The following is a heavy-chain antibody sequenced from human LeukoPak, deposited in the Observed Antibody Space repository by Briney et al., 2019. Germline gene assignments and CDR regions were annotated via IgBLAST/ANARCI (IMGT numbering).Heavy chain of an antibody. D-gene: IGHD1-26*01. CDR2: ISSSGSTI. J-gene: IGHJ4*02. V-gene: IGHV3-11*01. CDR1: GGSISSSSYY. Sequence: LSLTCTVSGGSISSSSYYWGWIRQPPGKGLEWVSYISSSGSTIYYADSVKGRFTISRDNAKNSLYLQMNSLRAEDTAVYYCARLSGSYDYWGQGTLVTVSS. CDR3: ARLSGSYDY.